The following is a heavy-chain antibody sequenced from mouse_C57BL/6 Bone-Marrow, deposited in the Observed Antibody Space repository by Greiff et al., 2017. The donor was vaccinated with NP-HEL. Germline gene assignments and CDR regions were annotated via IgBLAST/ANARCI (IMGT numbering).Heavy chain of an antibody. V-gene: IGHV1-64*01. J-gene: IGHJ3*01. CDR3: ARSRGFAY. CDR2: MHKNSGST. CDR1: GYTFNSYG. Sequence: GQLQQPGAELVKPGASVKLSCKASGYTFNSYGRHWVKQRPGQGLEWMGMMHKNSGSTNYNEKFKSKATLTVDKSSSTAYMQLSSLTSEDSAVYYCARSRGFAYWGQGTLVTVSA.